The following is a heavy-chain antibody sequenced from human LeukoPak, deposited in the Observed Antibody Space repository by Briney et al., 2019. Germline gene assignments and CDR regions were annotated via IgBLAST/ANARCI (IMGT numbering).Heavy chain of an antibody. J-gene: IGHJ4*02. CDR2: IYYSGST. Sequence: SETLSLTCTVSGGSISSYYWSWIRQSPGKGLEWIGYIYYSGSTNYNPTLKSRVTISVDTSKNQFSLKLSSVTAADTAVYYCARGYCSSTSCPRGDFDYWGQGTLVTVSS. D-gene: IGHD2-2*01. CDR1: GGSISSYY. V-gene: IGHV4-59*01. CDR3: ARGYCSSTSCPRGDFDY.